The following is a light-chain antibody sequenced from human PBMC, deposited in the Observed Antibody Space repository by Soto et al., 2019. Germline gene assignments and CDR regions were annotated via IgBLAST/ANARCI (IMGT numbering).Light chain of an antibody. V-gene: IGKV3-20*01. Sequence: EIVLTQSPGTLFLSPGERATLSCRASQSVSSSYLAWYQQKPGQAPRLLIYGASSRATGIPDRFSGSGSGTDFTLTTSRLEPEDFAVYYCQQYGSSPPITFGQGTRLEIK. CDR1: QSVSSSY. J-gene: IGKJ5*01. CDR3: QQYGSSPPIT. CDR2: GAS.